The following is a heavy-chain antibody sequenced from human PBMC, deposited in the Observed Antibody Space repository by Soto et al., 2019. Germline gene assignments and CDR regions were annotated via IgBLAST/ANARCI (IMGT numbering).Heavy chain of an antibody. J-gene: IGHJ5*02. Sequence: QVQLVQSGAEVKKPGASVKVSCKASGYTFTGYYMHWVRQAPGQGLEWMGWINPNSGGTNCAQKFQGRVTRTRDTSISTAYMELSRLRSDDTGVYYCARGKVYQRLYPGWFDPWGQGTLVTVSS. CDR1: GYTFTGYY. CDR3: ARGKVYQRLYPGWFDP. CDR2: INPNSGGT. D-gene: IGHD2-2*02. V-gene: IGHV1-2*02.